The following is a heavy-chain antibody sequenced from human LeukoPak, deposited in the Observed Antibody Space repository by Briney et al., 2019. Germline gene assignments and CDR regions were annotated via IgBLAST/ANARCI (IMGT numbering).Heavy chain of an antibody. CDR2: ISWNSGAK. CDR3: AKALPIAEAGNRESYYYALDV. J-gene: IGHJ6*02. V-gene: IGHV3-9*01. Sequence: GGSLRLSCSASRFTFEHYAMHWVRQAPGKGLEWVSGISWNSGAKGYADSVEGRFTISRDNAKNALYLQMNNLRAEDTAFYYCAKALPIAEAGNRESYYYALDVWGQGTTVIISS. CDR1: RFTFEHYA. D-gene: IGHD6-19*01.